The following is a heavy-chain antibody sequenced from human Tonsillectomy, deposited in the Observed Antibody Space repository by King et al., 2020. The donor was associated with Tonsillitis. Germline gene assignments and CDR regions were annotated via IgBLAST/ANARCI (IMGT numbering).Heavy chain of an antibody. J-gene: IGHJ6*02. CDR1: GFTFRSYS. V-gene: IGHV3-21*01. Sequence: EVQLVESGGGLVQPGGSLRLSCAASGFTFRSYSMNWVRQAPGKGLEWVSSISSSSSYIYYADSVKGRFTISRDNANNSLYLQMNSLRAEDTAVYYCARDSGYYGMDVWGQGTTVTVSS. CDR2: ISSSSSYI. CDR3: ARDSGYYGMDV.